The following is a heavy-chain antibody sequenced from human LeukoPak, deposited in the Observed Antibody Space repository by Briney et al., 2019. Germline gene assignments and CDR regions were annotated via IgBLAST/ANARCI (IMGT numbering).Heavy chain of an antibody. V-gene: IGHV4-39*01. Sequence: SETLSLTCTVSSGSINSGSYYWGWIRQPPGKGLEWIGSIYYSATTFYNPSLKSRVTISGDTSKNQFPLNLSSVTAADTAVYYCARHRTAMVADAFDIWGQGAKVTVSS. CDR3: ARHRTAMVADAFDI. CDR1: SGSINSGSYY. J-gene: IGHJ3*02. CDR2: IYYSATT. D-gene: IGHD5-18*01.